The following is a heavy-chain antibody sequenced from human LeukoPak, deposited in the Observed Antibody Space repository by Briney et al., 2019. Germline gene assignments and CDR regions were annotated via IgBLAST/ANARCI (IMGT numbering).Heavy chain of an antibody. Sequence: GGSLRLSCAASGFTFSSYAMSWVRQAPGKGLEWVSAISGSGGSTYYADSVKGRFTISRDNSKNTLYLQMNSLRAEDTAVYYCAKVGWDGSSWYREGYFDYWGQGTLVTVSS. D-gene: IGHD6-13*01. CDR3: AKVGWDGSSWYREGYFDY. CDR1: GFTFSSYA. V-gene: IGHV3-23*01. CDR2: ISGSGGST. J-gene: IGHJ4*02.